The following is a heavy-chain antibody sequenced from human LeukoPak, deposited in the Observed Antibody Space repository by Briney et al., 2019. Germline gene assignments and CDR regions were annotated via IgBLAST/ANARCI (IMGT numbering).Heavy chain of an antibody. CDR1: GCTFSGYA. V-gene: IGHV3-64D*06. CDR2: ISSNGGST. Sequence: LGGTLRLSRAASGCTFSGYAMHWVRQAPGKGLEYVSGISSNGGSTHYADSVKRGFTISRHNSRSTVYLQMSSLRAEDTAVYYCVTSRRSGGYYYYYGMDVWGKGTTVTVSS. D-gene: IGHD3-10*01. J-gene: IGHJ6*04. CDR3: VTSRRSGGYYYYYGMDV.